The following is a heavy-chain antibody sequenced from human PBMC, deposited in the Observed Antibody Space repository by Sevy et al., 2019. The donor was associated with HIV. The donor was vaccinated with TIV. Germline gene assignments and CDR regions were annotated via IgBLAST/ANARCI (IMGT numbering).Heavy chain of an antibody. CDR3: ATDSGYGSGSYYSF. J-gene: IGHJ4*02. V-gene: IGHV3-20*04. Sequence: GGSLRLSCAASGFTFDDYGMSWVRQAPGKGLEWVSGIRWNGGRIGSADSVKGRFTISKDNAKNSLYLQMNSLRAEDTALYYCATDSGYGSGSYYSFWGKGTLVTVSS. CDR1: GFTFDDYG. CDR2: IRWNGGRI. D-gene: IGHD3-10*01.